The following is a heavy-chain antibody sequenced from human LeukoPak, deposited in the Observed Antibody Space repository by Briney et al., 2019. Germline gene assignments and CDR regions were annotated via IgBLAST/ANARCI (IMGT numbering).Heavy chain of an antibody. CDR1: GYTFTGYY. V-gene: IGHV1-46*01. J-gene: IGHJ4*02. CDR3: ARVGVTAPTADY. D-gene: IGHD1-1*01. CDR2: INPRGGST. Sequence: ASVKVACKASGYTFTGYYMHGMRQAPGQGPEWMGIINPRGGSTDYSQKFQDRLNMSRDTSTSTVYMELSSLRSEDTAVYFCARVGVTAPTADYWGQGTLVTVSS.